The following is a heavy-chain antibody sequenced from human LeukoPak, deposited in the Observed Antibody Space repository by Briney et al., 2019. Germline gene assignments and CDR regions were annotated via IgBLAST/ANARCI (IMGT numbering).Heavy chain of an antibody. J-gene: IGHJ4*02. CDR1: GFTFSGYA. D-gene: IGHD1-26*01. Sequence: PGGSLRLSCAASGFTFSGYAMSWVRQAPGKGLEWASGISGSGDGAYYADSVKGRFTISRDNSKDTLYLQMNSLRAEDTAVYYCAKAFSGSGIYYLPLDYWGQGTLVTVSS. CDR2: ISGSGDGA. CDR3: AKAFSGSGIYYLPLDY. V-gene: IGHV3-23*01.